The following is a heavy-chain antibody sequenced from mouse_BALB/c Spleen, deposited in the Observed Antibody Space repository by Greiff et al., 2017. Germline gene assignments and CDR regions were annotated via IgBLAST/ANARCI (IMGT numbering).Heavy chain of an antibody. Sequence: VQLKQSGPGLVKPSQTVSLTCTVTGISITTGNYRWSWIRQFPGNKLEWIGYIYYSGTITYNPSLTSRTTITRDTSKNQFFLEMNSLTAEDTATYYCARYYGSRGFDYWGQGTTLTVSS. J-gene: IGHJ2*01. D-gene: IGHD1-1*01. CDR1: GISITTGNYR. CDR2: IYYSGTI. V-gene: IGHV3-5*02. CDR3: ARYYGSRGFDY.